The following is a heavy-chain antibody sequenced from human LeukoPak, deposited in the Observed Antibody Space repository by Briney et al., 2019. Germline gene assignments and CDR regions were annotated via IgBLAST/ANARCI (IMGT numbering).Heavy chain of an antibody. V-gene: IGHV3-72*01. D-gene: IGHD2-2*02. J-gene: IGHJ3*01. CDR2: SRNKANHYTT. CDR1: GITFSNYA. Sequence: GGSLRLSCAASGITFSNYAMDWVRQAPGKGLEWIGRSRNKANHYTTEYAASVKGRFTVSRDDSQNSLYLQMNSLKTEDTAMYYCARDAARGPYTAFDLRGQGTMVTVSS. CDR3: ARDAARGPYTAFDL.